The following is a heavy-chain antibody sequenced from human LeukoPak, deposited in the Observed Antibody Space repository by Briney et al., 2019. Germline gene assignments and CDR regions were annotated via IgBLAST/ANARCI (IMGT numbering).Heavy chain of an antibody. Sequence: GGSPRLSCAASGFTFSSYAMSWVRQAPGKGLEWVSAISGSGGSTYYADSVKGRFTISRDNSKNTLYLQMNSLRAEDTAVYYCAKDKTQQLVLRIAVAGTFDYWGQGTLVTVSS. CDR2: ISGSGGST. J-gene: IGHJ4*02. CDR3: AKDKTQQLVLRIAVAGTFDY. CDR1: GFTFSSYA. D-gene: IGHD6-19*01. V-gene: IGHV3-23*01.